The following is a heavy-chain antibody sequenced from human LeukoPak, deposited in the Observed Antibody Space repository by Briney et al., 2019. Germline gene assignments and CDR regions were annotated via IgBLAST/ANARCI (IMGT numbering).Heavy chain of an antibody. CDR1: GFTFSDYY. CDR2: ISSSGSTI. D-gene: IGHD1-7*01. V-gene: IGHV3-11*04. Sequence: PGGSLRLSCAASGFTFSDYYMSWIRQAPGKGLEWVSYISSSGSTIYYADSVKGRFTISRDNSKNTLYLQMNSLRAEDTAVYYCARDSRDPELRFRAFDYWGQGTLVTVSS. J-gene: IGHJ4*02. CDR3: ARDSRDPELRFRAFDY.